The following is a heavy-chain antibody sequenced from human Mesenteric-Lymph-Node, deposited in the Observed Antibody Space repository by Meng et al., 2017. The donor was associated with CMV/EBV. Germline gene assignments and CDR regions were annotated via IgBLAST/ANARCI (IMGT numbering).Heavy chain of an antibody. Sequence: GGSLRLSCAASGFTFNSYAMNWVRQAPGKGLEWVSTISGTGGSTYYADSVKGRFTIIRDNSRNTVYLLMNSLRAEDSAVYYCAKASERFIVVVPAAIGWFDPWGQGILVTVSS. CDR2: ISGTGGST. CDR3: AKASERFIVVVPAAIGWFDP. V-gene: IGHV3-23*01. D-gene: IGHD2-2*01. J-gene: IGHJ5*02. CDR1: GFTFNSYA.